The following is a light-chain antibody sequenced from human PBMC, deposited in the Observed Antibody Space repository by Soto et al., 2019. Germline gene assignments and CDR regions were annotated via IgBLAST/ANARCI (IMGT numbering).Light chain of an antibody. CDR3: ATWDRSLSAGV. J-gene: IGLJ2*01. CDR1: SSNIGNNS. V-gene: IGLV1-51*01. Sequence: QSVLTQPPSVSAAPGQRVTISCSGSSSNIGNNSVTWYQQFPEAAPRLLIYDNGKRPSGIPDRFSGSKSGTSATLVITGLQTGDEADYYCATWDRSLSAGVFGGGTKLTVL. CDR2: DNG.